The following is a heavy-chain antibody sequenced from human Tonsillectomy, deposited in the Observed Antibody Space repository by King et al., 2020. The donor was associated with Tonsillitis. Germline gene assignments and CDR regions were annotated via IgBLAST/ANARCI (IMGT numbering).Heavy chain of an antibody. CDR3: ARDLGARKFRGYSYGGENAFDI. CDR2: ISSSSSYI. J-gene: IGHJ3*02. V-gene: IGHV3-21*01. D-gene: IGHD5-18*01. CDR1: GFTFSSYS. Sequence: VQLVESGGGLVKPGGSLRLSCAASGFTFSSYSMNWVRQAPGKGLEWVSSISSSSSYIYYADSVKGRFTISRDNAKNSLYLQMNSLRAEDTAVYYCARDLGARKFRGYSYGGENAFDIWGQGTMVTVSS.